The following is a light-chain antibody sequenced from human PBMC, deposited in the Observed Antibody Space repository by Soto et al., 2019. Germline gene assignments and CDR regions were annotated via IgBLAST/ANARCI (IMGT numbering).Light chain of an antibody. Sequence: IVLTQSPGTLSLSPGERATLSCRASQSVSDNYLAWYQQKRGQPPRLIFDGASKKGTGIPDRFGGGGSRAVFTLTSSRLEEEVVAVYYYQKYGSSGTFGQGTKVDIK. CDR1: QSVSDNY. CDR2: GAS. V-gene: IGKV3-20*01. CDR3: QKYGSSGT. J-gene: IGKJ1*01.